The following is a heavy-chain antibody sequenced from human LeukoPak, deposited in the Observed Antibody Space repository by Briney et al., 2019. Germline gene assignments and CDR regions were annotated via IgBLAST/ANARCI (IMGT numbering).Heavy chain of an antibody. CDR3: AGFGLESGY. J-gene: IGHJ4*02. V-gene: IGHV3-48*03. D-gene: IGHD3/OR15-3a*01. Sequence: PGGSLRLSCTASGFTFTTYDMHWVRQAPGKGLEWVAYISGNGGSVSYADSVRGRFFISRGNAADSLYLQMNNLRPEDTSFYYCAGFGLESGYWGLGTLVTVSS. CDR2: ISGNGGSV. CDR1: GFTFTTYD.